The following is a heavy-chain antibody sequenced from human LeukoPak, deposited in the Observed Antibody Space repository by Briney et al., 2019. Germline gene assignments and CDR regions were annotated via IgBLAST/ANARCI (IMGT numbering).Heavy chain of an antibody. J-gene: IGHJ3*02. V-gene: IGHV1-18*01. CDR1: GYTFTTYG. CDR2: ISPYNGDT. CDR3: ARGNDVFDI. Sequence: ASVKVSCKASGYTFTTYGISWVRQAPGQGLEWMGWISPYNGDTNYGQKLQGRVTMTTDTSTGTAYMELRSLRSDDTAVYFCARGNDVFDIWGQGTMVTVSS.